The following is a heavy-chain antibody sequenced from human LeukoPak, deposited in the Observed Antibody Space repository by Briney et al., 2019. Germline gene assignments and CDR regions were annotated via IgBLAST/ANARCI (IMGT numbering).Heavy chain of an antibody. J-gene: IGHJ2*01. CDR2: ISSSSSYI. CDR3: AKDQTDFVV. V-gene: IGHV3-21*01. Sequence: KTGGSLRLSCAASGFTFSSYTMNWVRQAPGKGLEWVSSISSSSSYIYYADSVKGRFTISRDNSKNTLYLQMNSLRPDDTAVYYCAKDQTDFVVWGRGTLVSVSS. CDR1: GFTFSSYT.